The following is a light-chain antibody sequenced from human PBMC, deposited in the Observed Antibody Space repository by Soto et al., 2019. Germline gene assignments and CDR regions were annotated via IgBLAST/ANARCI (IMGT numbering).Light chain of an antibody. Sequence: EIVLKQSPGTLSLSPGERATLSCRASQSVSSYIGWYQQRPGQAPRLLIYGASSRATGIPDRFSGSGSGTDFTLTISRLEPEDFAVYYCQQYSNLITFGQGTRLEIK. V-gene: IGKV3-20*01. CDR1: QSVSSY. CDR3: QQYSNLIT. J-gene: IGKJ5*01. CDR2: GAS.